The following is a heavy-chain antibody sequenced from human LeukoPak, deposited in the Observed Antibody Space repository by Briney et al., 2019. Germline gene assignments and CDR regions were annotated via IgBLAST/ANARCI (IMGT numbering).Heavy chain of an antibody. Sequence: PGGSLRLSCAASGFTVSSNYMSWVRQAPGKGLEWVSVIYSGGSTYYADSVKGRFTISRDNSKNTLYLQMNSLRAEDTAVYYCARAQAGYSSGWYSYYFDYWGQGTLVTVSS. D-gene: IGHD6-19*01. J-gene: IGHJ4*02. CDR1: GFTVSSNY. CDR3: ARAQAGYSSGWYSYYFDY. CDR2: IYSGGST. V-gene: IGHV3-53*01.